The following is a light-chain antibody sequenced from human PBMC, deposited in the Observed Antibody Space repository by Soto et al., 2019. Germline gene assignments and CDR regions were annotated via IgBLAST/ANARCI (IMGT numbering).Light chain of an antibody. CDR1: QGISNY. CDR2: AAS. J-gene: IGKJ5*01. CDR3: QKYSSVIT. V-gene: IGKV1-27*01. Sequence: DIQMTQSQASLSASVGDRVTITCRASQGISNYLAWYQQKPGKVPKLLIYAASTLQSGVPSRFSGSGSGTDFTLTITSLQPEDVATYYCQKYSSVITFGQGTRQEIK.